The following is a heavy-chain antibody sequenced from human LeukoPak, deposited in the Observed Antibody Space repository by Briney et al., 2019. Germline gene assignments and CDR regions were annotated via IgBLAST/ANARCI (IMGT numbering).Heavy chain of an antibody. CDR3: ARGARITIFGVVNYNWFDP. J-gene: IGHJ5*02. V-gene: IGHV1-8*01. CDR2: MNPNSGNT. Sequence: ASVKVSCKASGYTFTSYDINWVRQATGQGLEWMGWMNPNSGNTGYAQKFQGRVTMTRNTSISTAYMELSSLRSEDTAVYHCARGARITIFGVVNYNWFDPWGQGTLVTVSS. D-gene: IGHD3-3*01. CDR1: GYTFTSYD.